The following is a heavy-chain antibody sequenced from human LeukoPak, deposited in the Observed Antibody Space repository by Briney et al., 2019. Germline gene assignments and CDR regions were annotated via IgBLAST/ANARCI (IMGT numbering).Heavy chain of an antibody. CDR1: GGSISSSNW. CDR2: IYYSGST. Sequence: SGTLSLTCAVSGGSISSSNWWSWIRQPPGKGLEWIGSIYYSGSTYYNPSLKSRVTISVDTSKNQFSLKLSSVTAADTAVYYCARAVVWGGDDMVYYYYMDVWGKGTTVTVSS. V-gene: IGHV4-4*02. D-gene: IGHD3-16*01. J-gene: IGHJ6*03. CDR3: ARAVVWGGDDMVYYYYMDV.